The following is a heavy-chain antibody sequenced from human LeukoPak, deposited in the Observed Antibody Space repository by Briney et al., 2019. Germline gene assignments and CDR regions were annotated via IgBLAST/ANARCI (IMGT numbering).Heavy chain of an antibody. J-gene: IGHJ4*02. CDR3: AEGVDFDY. V-gene: IGHV3-23*01. CDR2: ISNSGGST. D-gene: IGHD2-21*01. CDR1: GFTFPTYA. Sequence: GGSLRLSCAASGFTFPTYAMSWVRQAPGKGLEWVSVISNSGGSTWYADSVKGRFTISRDNSKNTLSLQMDSLRAEDTAVYYCAEGVDFDYWGQGTLVTVSS.